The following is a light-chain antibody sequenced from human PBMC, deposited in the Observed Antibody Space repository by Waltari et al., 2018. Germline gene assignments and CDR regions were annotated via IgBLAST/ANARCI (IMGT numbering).Light chain of an antibody. CDR3: QSYDSSLREV. Sequence: QSVLTQPPSVSGATGQRVTISCTGSSSNIGAGYAVHWYQQLPGTAPKLLIYGNSHRPSGVPDRFSGSKSGTSASLAITGLQAEDEADYYCQSYDSSLREVFGGGTKLTVL. J-gene: IGLJ2*01. CDR2: GNS. V-gene: IGLV1-40*01. CDR1: SSNIGAGYA.